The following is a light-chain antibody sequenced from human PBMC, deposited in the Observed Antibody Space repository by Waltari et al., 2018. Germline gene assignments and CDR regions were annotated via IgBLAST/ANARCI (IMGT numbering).Light chain of an antibody. CDR1: QSLLHSNGYNY. J-gene: IGKJ5*01. CDR2: LGS. V-gene: IGKV2-28*01. Sequence: DIVMTQSPLSLPVTPGEPASISCRSSQSLLHSNGYNYLYWYLQKPGQSPQILIYLGSNRASGVPDRVSGSGSGTDFTLKISRGEAEDAGVYYCMEALQSVTFGQGTRLEIK. CDR3: MEALQSVT.